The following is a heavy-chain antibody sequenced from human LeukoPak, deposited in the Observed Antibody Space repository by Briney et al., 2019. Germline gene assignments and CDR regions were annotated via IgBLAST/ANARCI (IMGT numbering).Heavy chain of an antibody. Sequence: GGSLRLSCAASGFTFSTYWLSWVRQAPGKGLEWVANIKKDGSEKYYVDSVKGRFTISRDNAKNSLYLQMNSLRVEDTAVYYCVRVSRDGYSRPDSWGQGTLVTVSS. CDR2: IKKDGSEK. CDR1: GFTFSTYW. J-gene: IGHJ4*02. D-gene: IGHD5-24*01. CDR3: VRVSRDGYSRPDS. V-gene: IGHV3-7*01.